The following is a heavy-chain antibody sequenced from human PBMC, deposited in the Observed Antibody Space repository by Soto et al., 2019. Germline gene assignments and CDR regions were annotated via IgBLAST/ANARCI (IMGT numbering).Heavy chain of an antibody. CDR1: GDSVSSNSSA. J-gene: IGHJ6*02. CDR2: TYYRSKWYN. V-gene: IGHV6-1*01. Sequence: QTLSLTCAISGDSVSSNSSAWNWIRQSPSRGLEWLGRTYYRSKWYNDYAVSVKSRITINPDTSKNQFSLQLNSVTPEDTAVYYCANSRMVRGVIPNYYYGMDVWGQGTTVTVPS. CDR3: ANSRMVRGVIPNYYYGMDV. D-gene: IGHD3-10*01.